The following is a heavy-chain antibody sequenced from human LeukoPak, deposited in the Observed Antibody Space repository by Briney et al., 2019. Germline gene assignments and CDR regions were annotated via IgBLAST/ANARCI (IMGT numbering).Heavy chain of an antibody. D-gene: IGHD7-27*01. J-gene: IGHJ5*02. V-gene: IGHV4-30-2*01. Sequence: PSETLSLTCTVSGVSISSGDYYWSWIRQPPGKGLEWIGYIFHSGHTYYNPSLKSRVTISVDTSKNQFSLMLSSVTVADTAVYYCAREFWVANAPGSWLDPWGQGIPVTVSS. CDR2: IFHSGHT. CDR1: GVSISSGDYY. CDR3: AREFWVANAPGSWLDP.